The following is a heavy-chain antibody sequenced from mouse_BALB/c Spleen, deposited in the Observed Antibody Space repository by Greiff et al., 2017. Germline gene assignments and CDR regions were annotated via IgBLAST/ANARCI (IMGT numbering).Heavy chain of an antibody. CDR1: GFTFSSYA. V-gene: IGHV5-9-3*01. J-gene: IGHJ1*01. CDR3: ASPYRYGWYFDV. Sequence: EVKLVESGGGLVKPGGSLKLSCAASGFTFSSYAMSWVRQTPEKRLEWVATISSGGSYTYYPDSVKGRFTISRDNAKNTLYLQMSSLRSEDTAMYYCASPYRYGWYFDVWGAGTTVTVSS. CDR2: ISSGGSYT. D-gene: IGHD2-14*01.